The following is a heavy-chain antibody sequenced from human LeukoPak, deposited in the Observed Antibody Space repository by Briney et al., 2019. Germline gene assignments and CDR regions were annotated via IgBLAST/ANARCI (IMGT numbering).Heavy chain of an antibody. D-gene: IGHD2-21*02. CDR1: GFTFSDYY. J-gene: IGHJ4*02. CDR3: ATDRDNSDWQKRFDS. Sequence: GGSLRLSCAASGFTFSDYYMNWYRQAPGKGLEWVGNINQDASEINYVDSVRGRFTISRDNAKNSLHLQMSSLRAEDTAVYYCATDRDNSDWQKRFDSWGQGTLVTVSS. CDR2: INQDASEI. V-gene: IGHV3-7*01.